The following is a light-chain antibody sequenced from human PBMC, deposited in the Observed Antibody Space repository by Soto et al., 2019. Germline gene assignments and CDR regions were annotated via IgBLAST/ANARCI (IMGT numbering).Light chain of an antibody. J-gene: IGKJ1*01. V-gene: IGKV2-28*01. Sequence: DIVLTQSPLSLPVTPGEPASITCRSSQSLLYSNGYNYLDWYLQKPGQSPQLLIYLGSNRASGVTDRFSGSGSGKDFTLKISRVEAEDVGVYYCMQPPLTPWTFGQGTKVEIK. CDR3: MQPPLTPWT. CDR1: QSLLYSNGYNY. CDR2: LGS.